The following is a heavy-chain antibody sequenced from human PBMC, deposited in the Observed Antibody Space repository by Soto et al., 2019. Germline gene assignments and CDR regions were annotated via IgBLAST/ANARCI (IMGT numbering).Heavy chain of an antibody. J-gene: IGHJ4*02. CDR2: ISYDGSNK. D-gene: IGHD3-16*02. Sequence: GGSLRLSCAASGFTFSSYAMHWVRQAPGKGLEWVAVISYDGSNKYYADSVKGRFTISRDNSKNTLYLQMNSLRAEDTAVYYCARDFRYYVWGSYRCSFDDWGQGTLVTVSS. V-gene: IGHV3-30-3*01. CDR3: ARDFRYYVWGSYRCSFDD. CDR1: GFTFSSYA.